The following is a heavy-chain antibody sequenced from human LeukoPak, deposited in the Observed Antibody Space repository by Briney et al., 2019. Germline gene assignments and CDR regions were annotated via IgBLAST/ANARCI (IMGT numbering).Heavy chain of an antibody. CDR2: IYYSGST. V-gene: IGHV4-59*11. J-gene: IGHJ5*02. CDR3: ATMQGWFDP. CDR1: GGSISSHY. Sequence: PSETLSLTCTVSGGSISSHYWSWIRQPPGKGREWIGCIYYSGSTNYNPSLKSRVTISVHPSKNQFSLKLSSVTAADTAVYYCATMQGWFDPWGQGTLVTVSS.